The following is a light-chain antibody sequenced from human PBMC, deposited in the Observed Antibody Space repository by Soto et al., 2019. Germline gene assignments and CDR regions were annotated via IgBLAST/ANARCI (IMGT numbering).Light chain of an antibody. Sequence: EIVRTQSPATLSVSPGERATLTCRASQSVGTNLAWYQLKAGQAPRVLINSASTRATGIPARFSGSGAGTDFTLTISSLQSEDFAIYYCQQYIKWPRTFGQGTKVEIK. CDR3: QQYIKWPRT. V-gene: IGKV3-15*01. J-gene: IGKJ1*01. CDR2: SAS. CDR1: QSVGTN.